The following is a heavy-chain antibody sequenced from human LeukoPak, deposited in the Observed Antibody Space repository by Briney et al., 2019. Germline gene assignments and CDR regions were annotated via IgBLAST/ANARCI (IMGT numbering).Heavy chain of an antibody. D-gene: IGHD3-10*01. CDR1: GGSISSGGYS. Sequence: PSQTLSLTCAVSGGSISSGGYSWSWIRQPPGKGLEWIGYIYHSGSTYYNPSLKSRVTISVDGSKNQFSLKLSSVTAADTAVYYCAGFGELFGYYGMDVWGQGTTVTVSS. CDR3: AGFGELFGYYGMDV. J-gene: IGHJ6*02. V-gene: IGHV4-30-2*01. CDR2: IYHSGST.